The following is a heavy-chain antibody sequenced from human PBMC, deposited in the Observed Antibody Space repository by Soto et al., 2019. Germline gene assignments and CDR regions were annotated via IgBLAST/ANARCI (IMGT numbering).Heavy chain of an antibody. Sequence: QITLKESGPTLVKPTQTLTLTCTFSGFSLSTSGVGVGWIRQPPGKALEWLALIYWDDDNRYSPSLKSRLTITNDTSQNQVVLTMTNMDPVDTATYFCGHGVVPGATLDYWGQGTLVTVSS. D-gene: IGHD2-2*01. J-gene: IGHJ4*02. CDR3: GHGVVPGATLDY. CDR2: IYWDDDN. V-gene: IGHV2-5*02. CDR1: GFSLSTSGVG.